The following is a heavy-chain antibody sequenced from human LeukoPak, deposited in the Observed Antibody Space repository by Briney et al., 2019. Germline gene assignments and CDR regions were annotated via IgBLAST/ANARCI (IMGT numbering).Heavy chain of an antibody. D-gene: IGHD3-22*01. CDR2: ISSSSSYI. CDR3: ARMYYYDSSGYREDWFDP. J-gene: IGHJ5*02. CDR1: GFTFSSYS. V-gene: IGHV3-21*01. Sequence: GGSLRLSCAASGFTFSSYSMNWVRQAPGKGLEWVSSISSSSSYIYYADSVKGRFTISRDNAKKSLYLQMNSLRAEDTAVYYCARMYYYDSSGYREDWFDPWGQGTLVTVSS.